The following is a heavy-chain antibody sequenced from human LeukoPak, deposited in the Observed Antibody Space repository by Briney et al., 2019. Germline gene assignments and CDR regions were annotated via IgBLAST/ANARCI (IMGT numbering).Heavy chain of an antibody. V-gene: IGHV3-23*01. Sequence: PGGSLRLSCAASGFTFSSYAMSWVRQAPGKGLEWVSAISGSGGSTYYADSVKGRFTISRDNSKNTLYLQMNSLRAEDTAVYYCAKDPLGYDILTGYYTDGMGVWGQGTTVTVSS. D-gene: IGHD3-9*01. CDR3: AKDPLGYDILTGYYTDGMGV. J-gene: IGHJ6*02. CDR2: ISGSGGST. CDR1: GFTFSSYA.